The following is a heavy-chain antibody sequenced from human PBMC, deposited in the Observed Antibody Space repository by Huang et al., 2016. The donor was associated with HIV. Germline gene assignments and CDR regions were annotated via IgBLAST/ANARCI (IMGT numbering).Heavy chain of an antibody. D-gene: IGHD3-10*01. CDR1: GFTFSSYW. CDR2: IKQDESGK. CDR3: ARRLRYYYGSGRTSGYFDY. V-gene: IGHV3-7*01. Sequence: EVQLVESGGGLVQPGGSLRLSCTASGFTFSSYWMSWVRQAPGEGLGWVANIKQDESGKYYVDSVKGRFSISRDNDKNSLYLQMNSLRAEDTAVYYCARRLRYYYGSGRTSGYFDYWGQGTLVTVSS. J-gene: IGHJ4*02.